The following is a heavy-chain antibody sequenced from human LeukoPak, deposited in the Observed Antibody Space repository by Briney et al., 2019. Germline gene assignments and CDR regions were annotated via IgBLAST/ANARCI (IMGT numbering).Heavy chain of an antibody. J-gene: IGHJ6*04. V-gene: IGHV1-69*13. CDR1: GGTFSSYA. CDR3: ARANCSGGSCYSEYYYGMDV. CDR2: IIPIFGTA. Sequence: ASVKVSCKASGGTFSSYAISWVRQAPGQGLEWMGGIIPIFGTANYAQKFQGRVTITADESTSTAYMELSSLRSEDTAVYYCARANCSGGSCYSEYYYGMDVWGKGITVTVSS. D-gene: IGHD2-15*01.